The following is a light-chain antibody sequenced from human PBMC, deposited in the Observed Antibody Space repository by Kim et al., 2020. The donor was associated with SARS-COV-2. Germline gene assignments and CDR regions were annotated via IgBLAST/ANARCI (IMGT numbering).Light chain of an antibody. CDR2: DDS. CDR3: QVWDTPSDHFV. Sequence: SYELTQPPSVSVAPGKTARITCGGNNIGSKSVQWYQQKPGQAPVVVIKDDSDRPSGIPERFSGSNSGNTATLTISRVEAGDEADYYCQVWDTPSDHFVFGAETKVTVL. V-gene: IGLV3-21*04. CDR1: NIGSKS. J-gene: IGLJ1*01.